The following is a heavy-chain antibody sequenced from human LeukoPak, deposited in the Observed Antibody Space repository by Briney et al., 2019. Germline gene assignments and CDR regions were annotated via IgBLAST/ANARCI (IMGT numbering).Heavy chain of an antibody. V-gene: IGHV1-24*01. CDR3: AAAFGGNLVDF. CDR2: FALEDGER. Sequence: GASVKVSCKVSEYTLSDLSMHWVRQAPGKGLEWMGSFALEDGERIYAQKFQGRITMTEDTSTDTAYMELSSLRSEDTALYFCAAAFGGNLVDFRGQGTLVTVSS. D-gene: IGHD3-16*01. CDR1: EYTLSDLS. J-gene: IGHJ4*02.